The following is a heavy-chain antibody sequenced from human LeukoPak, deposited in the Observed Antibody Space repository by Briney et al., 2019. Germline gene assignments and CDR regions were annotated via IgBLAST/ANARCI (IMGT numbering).Heavy chain of an antibody. V-gene: IGHV1-2*02. D-gene: IGHD6-13*01. J-gene: IGHJ4*02. Sequence: GASVKVSCKASGYTFTSYAMNWVRQAPGQGLEWMGWINPNSGGTNYAQKFQGRVTMTRDTSISTAYMELSRLRSDDTAVYYCASHITGYSSSWYVYWGQGTLVAVSS. CDR2: INPNSGGT. CDR3: ASHITGYSSSWYVY. CDR1: GYTFTSYA.